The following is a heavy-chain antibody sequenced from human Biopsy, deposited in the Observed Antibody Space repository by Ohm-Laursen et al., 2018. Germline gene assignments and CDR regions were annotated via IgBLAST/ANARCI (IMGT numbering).Heavy chain of an antibody. D-gene: IGHD1-1*01. V-gene: IGHV4-59*01. CDR3: ARLYRLDDYWNDDPPDAFDV. CDR2: ISKGGDT. CDR1: SGSITDDY. J-gene: IGHJ3*01. Sequence: SETLSLTWPVSSGSITDDYWSWIRQSPGKGLEWIGFISKGGDTTYNPSLRGRVAISVDTSKNQFSLKLSSVTAADTAIFFCARLYRLDDYWNDDPPDAFDVWGQGTRVTVSS.